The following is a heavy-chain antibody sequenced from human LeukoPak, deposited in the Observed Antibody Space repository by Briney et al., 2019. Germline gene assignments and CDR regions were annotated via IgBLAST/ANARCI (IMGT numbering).Heavy chain of an antibody. D-gene: IGHD3-3*01. CDR1: GFTFDDYV. CDR2: ISGDGGST. Sequence: GGSLRLSCAASGFTFDDYVMHWVRQAPGKGLEWVSLISGDGGSTYYADSVKGRFTISRDNSKNSLYLQMNSLRGEDTALYYYTRQGARPDYWGQGTLVTVSS. CDR3: TRQGARPDY. J-gene: IGHJ4*02. V-gene: IGHV3-43*02.